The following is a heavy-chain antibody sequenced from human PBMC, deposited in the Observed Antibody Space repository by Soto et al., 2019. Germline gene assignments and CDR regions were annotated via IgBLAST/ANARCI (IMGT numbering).Heavy chain of an antibody. V-gene: IGHV3-21*01. CDR1: GFTFSSYS. CDR2: ISSSSSYI. J-gene: IGHJ3*02. CDR3: AREALYDSRKHAFDI. Sequence: PGGSLTLSCAASGFTFSSYSMNWVRQAPGKGLEWVSSISSSSSYIYYADSVKGRFTISRDNAKNSLYLQMNSLRAEDTAVYYCAREALYDSRKHAFDIWGQGTMVTVSS. D-gene: IGHD3-22*01.